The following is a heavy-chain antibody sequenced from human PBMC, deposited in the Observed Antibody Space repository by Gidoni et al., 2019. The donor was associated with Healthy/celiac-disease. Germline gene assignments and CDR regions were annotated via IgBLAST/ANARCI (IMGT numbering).Heavy chain of an antibody. J-gene: IGHJ5*02. Sequence: QVQLVESGGGVVHPGRSLRLSCAASGFTFSSYGMHWVRQAPGKGLEWVAVISYDGSNKYYADSVKGRFTISRDNSKNTLYLQMNSLRAEDTAVYYWAKVGYSSGWWYNWFDPWGQGTLVTVSS. D-gene: IGHD6-19*01. CDR3: AKVGYSSGWWYNWFDP. CDR2: ISYDGSNK. CDR1: GFTFSSYG. V-gene: IGHV3-30*18.